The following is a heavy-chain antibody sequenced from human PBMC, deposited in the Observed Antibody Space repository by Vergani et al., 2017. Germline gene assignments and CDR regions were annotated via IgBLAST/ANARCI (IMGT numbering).Heavy chain of an antibody. D-gene: IGHD1-14*01. CDR2: TWYDGNNK. CDR3: ARDLRLLYNRFDT. CDR1: GFTFNQYG. V-gene: IGHV3-33*01. Sequence: QVQLVESGGGVVQPGRSLRLSCAASGFTFNQYGMHWVRQAPGKGLEWVAVTWYDGNNKQYADSVKGRFTISRENSKSTMYLQMNSLRDEDTGVYYCARDLRLLYNRFDTWGQGTLVTVSS. J-gene: IGHJ5*02.